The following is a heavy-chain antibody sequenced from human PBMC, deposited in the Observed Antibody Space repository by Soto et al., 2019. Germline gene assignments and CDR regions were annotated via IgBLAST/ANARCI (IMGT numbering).Heavy chain of an antibody. J-gene: IGHJ4*02. CDR1: GGSISSYY. CDR2: IYYSGST. CDR3: ARGYSYGWTLNY. D-gene: IGHD5-18*01. V-gene: IGHV4-59*08. Sequence: SETLSLTCTVSGGSISSYYWSWIRQPPGKGLEWIGYIYYSGSTNYNPSLKSRVTISVDTSKNQFSLKLSSVTAADTAVYYCARGYSYGWTLNYWGQGTLVTVS.